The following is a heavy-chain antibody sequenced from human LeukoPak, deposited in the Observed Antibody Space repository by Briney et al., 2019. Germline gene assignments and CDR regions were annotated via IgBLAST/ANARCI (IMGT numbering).Heavy chain of an antibody. Sequence: SQTLSPTCTVSGGSISSGGYYWSWIRQHPGKGLEWIGYIFYSGSTYYNPSLKSRITISVDTSKNQFSLKLSSVTAADTAVYYCARTRYDSSGYYPHYFDYWGQGTLVTVSS. J-gene: IGHJ4*02. V-gene: IGHV4-31*03. CDR3: ARTRYDSSGYYPHYFDY. CDR1: GGSISSGGYY. D-gene: IGHD3-22*01. CDR2: IFYSGST.